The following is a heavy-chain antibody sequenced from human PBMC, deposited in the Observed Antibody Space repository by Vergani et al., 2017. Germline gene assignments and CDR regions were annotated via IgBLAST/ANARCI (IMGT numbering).Heavy chain of an antibody. CDR3: ATKSCGTPGCQIGYFRE. J-gene: IGHJ1*01. V-gene: IGHV3-30*03. CDR2: ISYDGTQK. D-gene: IGHD1-1*01. CDR1: GFTSSYYG. Sequence: GNRGEEGGGEVQPGRSLRLSCVVSGFTSSYYGMHWVRQAPGKGLEWVAVISYDGTQKYYADSVKGRFTISRDNSKSTLYLQMNSLRTEDTAVYYCATKSCGTPGCQIGYFREWGQGTLVTVSS.